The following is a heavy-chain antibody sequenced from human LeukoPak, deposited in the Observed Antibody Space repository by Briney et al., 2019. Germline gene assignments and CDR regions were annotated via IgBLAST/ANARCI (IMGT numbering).Heavy chain of an antibody. Sequence: GGSLRLSCAASGFTFSSYEMNWVRQAPGKGLEWVSYISSSGSTIYYADSVKGRFTISRDNSKNTLYLQMNSLRAEDTAVYYCAKGGKYDILTGYRRSRLLGDCWGQGTLVTVSS. D-gene: IGHD3-9*01. CDR3: AKGGKYDILTGYRRSRLLGDC. V-gene: IGHV3-48*03. CDR1: GFTFSSYE. J-gene: IGHJ4*02. CDR2: ISSSGSTI.